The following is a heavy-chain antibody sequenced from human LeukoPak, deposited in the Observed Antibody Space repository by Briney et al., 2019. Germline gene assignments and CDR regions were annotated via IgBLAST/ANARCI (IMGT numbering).Heavy chain of an antibody. V-gene: IGHV4-4*02. J-gene: IGHJ4*02. Sequence: SETLSLTCAVSGGSISSSNWWSWVRQPPGKGLAWIGEIYHSGSTNYNPSLKSRVTISVDKSKNQFSLKLSSVTAADTAVYYCARYPSNDYGDYEAFDYWGQGTLVTVSS. CDR1: GGSISSSNW. D-gene: IGHD4-17*01. CDR3: ARYPSNDYGDYEAFDY. CDR2: IYHSGST.